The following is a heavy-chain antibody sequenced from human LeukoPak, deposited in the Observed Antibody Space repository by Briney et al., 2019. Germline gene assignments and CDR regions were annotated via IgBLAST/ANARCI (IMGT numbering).Heavy chain of an antibody. V-gene: IGHV1-18*04. CDR1: GYTFTGYY. J-gene: IGHJ4*02. CDR3: ARDNDSSGYYLDY. D-gene: IGHD3-22*01. CDR2: ISAYNGNT. Sequence: ASVKVSCKASGYTFTGYYMHWVRQAPGQGLEWMGWISAYNGNTNYAQKLQGRVTMTTDTSTSTAYMELRSLRSDDTAVYYCARDNDSSGYYLDYWGQGTLVTVSS.